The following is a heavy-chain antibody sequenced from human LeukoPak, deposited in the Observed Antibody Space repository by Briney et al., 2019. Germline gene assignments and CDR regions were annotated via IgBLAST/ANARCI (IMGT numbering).Heavy chain of an antibody. CDR1: GYTFTNYY. CDR3: VRNRGHRLVGPTNYFDY. CDR2: INPSGGST. V-gene: IGHV1-46*01. D-gene: IGHD1-26*01. J-gene: IGHJ4*02. Sequence: ASVKVSCKASGYTFTNYYMHWVRQAPGQGLEWMGIINPSGGSTSYAQKFQGRVTMTTDTSTSTAYMDLRSLRSDDTAVYYCVRNRGHRLVGPTNYFDYWGQGTLVTVSS.